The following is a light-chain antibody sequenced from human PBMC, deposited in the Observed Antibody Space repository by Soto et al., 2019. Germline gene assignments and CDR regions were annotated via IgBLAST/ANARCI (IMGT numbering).Light chain of an antibody. CDR2: GAS. Sequence: DIQVTQSPSFLPASVGDIVTVTCRVSQGISSYLAWYQQKPGKAPKLLIYGASTLQSGVPSRFSGSGSGTEFTITISSLQPEDFATYYCQQLHSYPLTFGGGTKVEIK. V-gene: IGKV1-9*01. CDR3: QQLHSYPLT. CDR1: QGISSY. J-gene: IGKJ4*01.